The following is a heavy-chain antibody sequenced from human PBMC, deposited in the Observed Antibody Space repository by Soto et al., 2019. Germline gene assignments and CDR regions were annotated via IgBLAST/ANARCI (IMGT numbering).Heavy chain of an antibody. CDR2: ISYNGIDK. CDR1: GITFTNHG. V-gene: IGHV3-30*03. Sequence: QMQLVESGGGVVQPGRSLRLSCVASGITFTNHGIHWVRQAPGKGLEWVADISYNGIDKWYADSVKGRFTISRDNFRDTVYLQMNGLRPEDTAVYYLARGERHDGHDTRFDYWGQGTLVTVSS. CDR3: ARGERHDGHDTRFDY. J-gene: IGHJ4*02. D-gene: IGHD3-16*01.